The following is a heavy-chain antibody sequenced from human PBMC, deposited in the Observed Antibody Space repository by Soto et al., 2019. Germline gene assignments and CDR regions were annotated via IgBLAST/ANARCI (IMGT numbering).Heavy chain of an antibody. CDR3: ARAPYYDILTGYQAYYYYGMDV. CDR1: GGTFSSYA. CDR2: IIPIFGTA. J-gene: IGHJ6*02. Sequence: SVKVSCTASGGTFSSYAISWVRQAPGQGLEWMGGIIPIFGTANYAQKFQGRVTITADESTSTAYMELSSLRSEDTAVYYCARAPYYDILTGYQAYYYYGMDVWGQGTTVTVSS. V-gene: IGHV1-69*13. D-gene: IGHD3-9*01.